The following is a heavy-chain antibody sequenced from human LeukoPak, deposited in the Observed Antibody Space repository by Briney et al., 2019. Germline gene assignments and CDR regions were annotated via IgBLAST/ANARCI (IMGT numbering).Heavy chain of an antibody. J-gene: IGHJ4*02. CDR1: GYTFTGYY. CDR3: ARDPSNSGYDYLYYFDY. V-gene: IGHV1-2*02. CDR2: INPDNGGT. D-gene: IGHD5-12*01. Sequence: GASVTVSFKASGYTFTGYYMHWVRQAPGQGLEWMGWINPDNGGTNYAQKFQGRVTMTRDMSISTAYMELSRLRSDDTAVYYCARDPSNSGYDYLYYFDYWGQGTLVTVSS.